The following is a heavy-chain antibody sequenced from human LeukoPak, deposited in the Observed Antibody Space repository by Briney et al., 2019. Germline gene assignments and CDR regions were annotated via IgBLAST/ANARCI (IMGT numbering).Heavy chain of an antibody. D-gene: IGHD1-26*01. J-gene: IGHJ4*02. V-gene: IGHV3-23*01. CDR2: ICGSCGST. Sequence: GGSLRLSCAASGFTFSCYAMSGVGQAPGKGVEWVSAICGSCGSTYYAAAVKGRFTISRDNSKNTLYLQMNSLRAEDTAVYYCAKEVRGSYSDAWGQGTLVTVSS. CDR1: GFTFSCYA. CDR3: AKEVRGSYSDA.